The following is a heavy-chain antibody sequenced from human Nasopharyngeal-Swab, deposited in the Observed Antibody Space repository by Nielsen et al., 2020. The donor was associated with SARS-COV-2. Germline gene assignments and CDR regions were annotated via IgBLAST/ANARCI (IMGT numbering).Heavy chain of an antibody. J-gene: IGHJ5*02. Sequence: SETLSLTCAVYGGSFSGYYWSWIRQPPGKGLEWIGYIYYSGSTNYNPSLKSRVTISVDSSKNQFSLKLSSVTATDTAVYYCARAVSGITLVRSRFDPWGQGTLVTVSS. V-gene: IGHV4-59*01. D-gene: IGHD3-10*01. CDR1: GGSFSGYY. CDR2: IYYSGST. CDR3: ARAVSGITLVRSRFDP.